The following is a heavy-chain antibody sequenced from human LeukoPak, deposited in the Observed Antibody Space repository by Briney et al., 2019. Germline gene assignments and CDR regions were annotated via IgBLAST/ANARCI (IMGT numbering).Heavy chain of an antibody. V-gene: IGHV4-34*01. J-gene: IGHJ4*02. CDR3: ARDRRNYYDSSGGRDY. CDR1: GGSFSGYY. CDR2: INHSGGT. D-gene: IGHD3-22*01. Sequence: SETLSLTCAVYGGSFSGYYWSWIRQPPGKGLEWIGEINHSGGTNYNPSLKSRVTISVDTSKSQFSLKLSSVTAADTAVYYCARDRRNYYDSSGGRDYWGQGTLVTVSS.